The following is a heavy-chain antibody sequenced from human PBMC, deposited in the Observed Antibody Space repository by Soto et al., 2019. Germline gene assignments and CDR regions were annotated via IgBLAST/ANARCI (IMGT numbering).Heavy chain of an antibody. Sequence: QVQMVESGGGVVLPGRSLRLSCAASGFSFSTYGMHWVRQAPGKGLEWMAVISNDGSIKYYADSVKGRFTISRDNSKDTMFRQMNSLRGEDTAVYYCAKVVRADTMSSNFYYYSGMDVWGQGTTVTVSS. V-gene: IGHV3-30*18. CDR2: ISNDGSIK. J-gene: IGHJ6*02. CDR3: AKVVRADTMSSNFYYYSGMDV. D-gene: IGHD5-18*01. CDR1: GFSFSTYG.